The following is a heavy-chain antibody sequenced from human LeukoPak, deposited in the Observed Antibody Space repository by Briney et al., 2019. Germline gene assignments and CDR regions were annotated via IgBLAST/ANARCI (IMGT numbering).Heavy chain of an antibody. CDR3: ARMALDGGDSIGFDS. V-gene: IGHV1-2*02. CDR2: INPNIGDA. D-gene: IGHD2-21*02. Sequence: ASVKVSCKASGYTFTDYFIHWVRQAPGQGLEWMGWINPNIGDASYAQKFQDRVTMTPDRSINTVYMELSRLTSDDTAVYYRARMALDGGDSIGFDSWGQGTLVTVSS. J-gene: IGHJ5*01. CDR1: GYTFTDYF.